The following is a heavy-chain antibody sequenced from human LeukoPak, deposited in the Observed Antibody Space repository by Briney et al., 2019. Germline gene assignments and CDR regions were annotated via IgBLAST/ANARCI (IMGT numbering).Heavy chain of an antibody. V-gene: IGHV3-7*05. CDR1: GFPFSNYW. D-gene: IGHD3-3*01. Sequence: PGGSLRLSCAASGFPFSNYWMSWVRQAPGKGLEWVANIRQDGSEKNYVDSVRGRFTISRDNAMNSLYLQMNSLRAEDTAVYYCARSITIFGVGNFQHWGQGTLVTVSS. J-gene: IGHJ1*01. CDR3: ARSITIFGVGNFQH. CDR2: IRQDGSEK.